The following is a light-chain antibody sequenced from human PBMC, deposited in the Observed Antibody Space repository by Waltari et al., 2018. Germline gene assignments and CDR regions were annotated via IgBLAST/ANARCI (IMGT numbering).Light chain of an antibody. V-gene: IGKV3-20*01. CDR1: QTLNNNY. J-gene: IGKJ2*01. CDR3: QQYGSSPYS. Sequence: EIVLTQSPGTLSLSAGERATLSCMASQTLNNNYLAWYQQKPGQSPGLLIFAASKRATGVPDRFSGSGSGTDFTLTISRLEPEDFAMYYCQQYGSSPYSFGQGA. CDR2: AAS.